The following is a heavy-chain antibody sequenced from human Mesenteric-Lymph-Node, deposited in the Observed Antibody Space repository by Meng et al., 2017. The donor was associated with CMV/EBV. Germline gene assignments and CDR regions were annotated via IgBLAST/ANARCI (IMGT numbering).Heavy chain of an antibody. Sequence: GESLKISCAASGFTFINAWMSWVRQAPGKGLEWVGRIKSKTDGGTTDYAAPVKGRFTISRDDSKNTLYLQMNSLKTEDTAVYYCAKEDCGGDCPPQLWGQGTLVTVSS. CDR3: AKEDCGGDCPPQL. CDR2: IKSKTDGGTT. D-gene: IGHD2-21*01. V-gene: IGHV3-15*01. J-gene: IGHJ4*02. CDR1: GFTFINAW.